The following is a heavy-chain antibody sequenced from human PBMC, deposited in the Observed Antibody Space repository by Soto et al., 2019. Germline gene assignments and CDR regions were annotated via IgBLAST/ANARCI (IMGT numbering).Heavy chain of an antibody. Sequence: EVQLVESGGGLVQPGGSLRLSCAASGFIFSSYSYSMNWVRQAPGKGLEWLSYISTTSGTIYYADSVKGRFTISRDNAKNSLSLQVNSLRDEDTAVYYCVRGPPVPHYFDYWGQGTLVTVSA. CDR2: ISTTSGTI. D-gene: IGHD4-17*01. V-gene: IGHV3-48*02. CDR1: GFIFSSYSYS. J-gene: IGHJ4*02. CDR3: VRGPPVPHYFDY.